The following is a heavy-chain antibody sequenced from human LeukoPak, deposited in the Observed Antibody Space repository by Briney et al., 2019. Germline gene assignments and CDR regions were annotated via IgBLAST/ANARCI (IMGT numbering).Heavy chain of an antibody. CDR2: ISSNGGST. V-gene: IGHV3-64*01. Sequence: PGGSLRLSCAASGFTFSSYAMHWVRQAPGKGLEYVSAISSNGGSTYYANSVKGRFTISRDNSKNTLYLQMGSLRAEDMAVYYCARVGSGSGYDWYFDYWGQGTLVTVSS. J-gene: IGHJ4*02. CDR1: GFTFSSYA. CDR3: ARVGSGSGYDWYFDY. D-gene: IGHD5-12*01.